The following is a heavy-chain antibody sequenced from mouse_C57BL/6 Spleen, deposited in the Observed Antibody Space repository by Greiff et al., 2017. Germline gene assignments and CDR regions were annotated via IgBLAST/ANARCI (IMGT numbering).Heavy chain of an antibody. V-gene: IGHV1-81*01. J-gene: IGHJ2*01. D-gene: IGHD2-4*01. CDR2: IYPRSGNT. CDR1: GYTFTSYG. CDR3: ARSEDYDCSPFDD. Sequence: VQLQQSGAELARPGASVKLSCKASGYTFTSYGISWVKQRTGQGLEWIGEIYPRSGNTYYNEKFKGKATLTADKSSSTAYMELRSLTSEDSAVYFCARSEDYDCSPFDDWGQGTTLTVSS.